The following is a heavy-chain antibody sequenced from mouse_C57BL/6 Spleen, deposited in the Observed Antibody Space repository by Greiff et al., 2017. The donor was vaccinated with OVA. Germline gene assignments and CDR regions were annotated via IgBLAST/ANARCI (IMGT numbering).Heavy chain of an antibody. V-gene: IGHV1-64*01. Sequence: VQLQQPGAELVKPGASVKLSCKASGYTFTSYWMHWVKQRPGQGLEWIGMIHPNSGSTNYNEKFKSKATLTVDKSSSTAYMQLSSLTSEDSAVYYCAREGGTPKDYYAMDYWGQGTSVTVSS. J-gene: IGHJ4*01. CDR3: AREGGTPKDYYAMDY. D-gene: IGHD3-3*01. CDR1: GYTFTSYW. CDR2: IHPNSGST.